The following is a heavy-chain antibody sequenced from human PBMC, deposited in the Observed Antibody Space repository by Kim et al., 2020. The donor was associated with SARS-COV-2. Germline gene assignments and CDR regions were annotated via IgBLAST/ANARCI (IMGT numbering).Heavy chain of an antibody. D-gene: IGHD2-21*01. CDR3: ARHIRPDY. Sequence: DCYPNYSPSFQGHVTISADKSISTAYLQWSSLKASDTAMYYCARHIRPDYWGQGTLVTVSS. V-gene: IGHV5-10-1*01. J-gene: IGHJ4*02. CDR2: DCYP.